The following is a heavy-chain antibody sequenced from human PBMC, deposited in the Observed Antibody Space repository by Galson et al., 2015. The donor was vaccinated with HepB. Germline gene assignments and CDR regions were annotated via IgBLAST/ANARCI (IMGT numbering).Heavy chain of an antibody. V-gene: IGHV3-48*04. D-gene: IGHD1-26*01. CDR1: GFTFSSYS. CDR2: ISSSSSSK. CDR3: ARVEWELGGVYYMDV. Sequence: SLRLSCAASGFTFSSYSMNWVRQAPGKGLEWVSYISSSSSSKYFADSVKGRFSISRDNAKNSLYLQVSSLRVEDTAVYYCARVEWELGGVYYMDVWGKGTTVTVSS. J-gene: IGHJ6*03.